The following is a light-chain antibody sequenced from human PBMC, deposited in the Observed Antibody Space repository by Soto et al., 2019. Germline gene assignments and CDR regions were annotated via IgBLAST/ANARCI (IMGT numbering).Light chain of an antibody. J-gene: IGKJ1*01. CDR3: QQSYSTWT. CDR2: AES. V-gene: IGKV1-39*01. Sequence: DIQLTQSPSFLSASVGDRVTITCRASQTIGSHLNWYQQKQGKAPKALIYAESSFHSGVPSRFSGSGSGTDFTLTISSLQPDDFATYYCQQSYSTWTFGQGTKVQVK. CDR1: QTIGSH.